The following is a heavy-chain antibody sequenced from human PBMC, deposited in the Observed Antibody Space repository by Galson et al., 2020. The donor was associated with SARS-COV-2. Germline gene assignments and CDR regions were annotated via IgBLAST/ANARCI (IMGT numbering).Heavy chain of an antibody. CDR1: GFTFSSYA. J-gene: IGHJ6*02. CDR3: ARDRTLDYYGAGTSGMDV. D-gene: IGHD3-10*01. CDR2: ISYDGSNK. Sequence: GGSLRLSCAASGFTFSSYAMHWVRQAPGKGLEWVAVISYDGSNKYYADSVKGRFTISRDNSKNTLYLQMNSLRAEDTAVYYCARDRTLDYYGAGTSGMDVGGQGTTVTVSS. V-gene: IGHV3-30*01.